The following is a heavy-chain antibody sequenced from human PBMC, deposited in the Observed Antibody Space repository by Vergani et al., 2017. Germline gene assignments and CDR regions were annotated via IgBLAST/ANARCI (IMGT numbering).Heavy chain of an antibody. J-gene: IGHJ4*02. CDR1: GFTFSSYG. CDR3: ARDRPYSSGWYPLEPKFDY. CDR2: IWYDGSNK. Sequence: QVQLVESGGGVVQPGRSLRLSCAASGFTFSSYGMHWVRQAPGKGLEWVAGIWYDGSNKYYADSVKGRFTISRDNSKNTLYLQMNSLRAEDTAVYYCARDRPYSSGWYPLEPKFDYWGQGTLVTVSS. V-gene: IGHV3-33*01. D-gene: IGHD6-19*01.